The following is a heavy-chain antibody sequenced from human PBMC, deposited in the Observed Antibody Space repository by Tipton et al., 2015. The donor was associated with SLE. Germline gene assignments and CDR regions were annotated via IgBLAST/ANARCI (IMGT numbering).Heavy chain of an antibody. CDR3: ARGAEGWLTGWFDP. CDR1: GFTFSSYE. CDR2: ISSSGSTI. Sequence: GSLRLSCAASGFTFSSYEMNWVRQAPGKGLEWVSYISSSGSTIYYADSVKGRFTISRDNAKNSLYLQVNSLRAEDTAVYYCARGAEGWLTGWFDPWGQGSLVTVSS. V-gene: IGHV3-48*03. J-gene: IGHJ5*02. D-gene: IGHD5-12*01.